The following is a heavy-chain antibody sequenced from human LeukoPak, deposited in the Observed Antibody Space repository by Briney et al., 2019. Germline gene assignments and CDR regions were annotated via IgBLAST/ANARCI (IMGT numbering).Heavy chain of an antibody. V-gene: IGHV3-23*01. Sequence: GGSLRLSCAASGFTFSSYAMSWVRQAPGKGLEWVSAISGSGGSTYYADSVKGRFTISRDNSKNTLYLQMNSLRAEDTAVYYCAKDTGSNTISSSWYYFDYWGQGTLVTVSS. CDR1: GFTFSSYA. J-gene: IGHJ4*02. CDR3: AKDTGSNTISSSWYYFDY. D-gene: IGHD6-13*01. CDR2: ISGSGGST.